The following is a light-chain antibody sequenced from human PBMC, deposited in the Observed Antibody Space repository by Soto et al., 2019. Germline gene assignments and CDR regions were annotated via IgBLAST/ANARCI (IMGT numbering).Light chain of an antibody. J-gene: IGKJ3*01. CDR3: HQYGSSPFA. CDR2: GAS. Sequence: EIVLTQSPGTLSLSPGEGATLSCRASQSVGSNYLAWYQQKPGQAPRILIYGASTRATGIPDRFSGSGSGTDFALTISRLEPEDFAVYYCHQYGSSPFAFGPGTIVDIK. CDR1: QSVGSNY. V-gene: IGKV3-20*01.